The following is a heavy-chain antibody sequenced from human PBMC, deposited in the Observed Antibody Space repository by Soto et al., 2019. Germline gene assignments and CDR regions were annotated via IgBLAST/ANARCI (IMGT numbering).Heavy chain of an antibody. Sequence: ASVKVSCKAPGYTFTSYGISWVRQAPGQGLEWMGWISAYNGNTNYAQKLQGRVTMTTDTSTSTAYMELRSLRSEDTAVYYCAKSVVDYYGSGGHYGMDVRARGSSVTVSS. J-gene: IGHJ6*02. D-gene: IGHD3-10*01. V-gene: IGHV1-18*01. CDR3: AKSVVDYYGSGGHYGMDV. CDR2: ISAYNGNT. CDR1: GYTFTSYG.